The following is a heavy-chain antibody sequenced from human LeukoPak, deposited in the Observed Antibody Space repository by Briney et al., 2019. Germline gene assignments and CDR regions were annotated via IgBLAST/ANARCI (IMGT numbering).Heavy chain of an antibody. J-gene: IGHJ5*02. CDR3: ARDYRYDRSGYFLS. CDR2: IYSGGIT. D-gene: IGHD3-22*01. V-gene: IGHV3-66*02. CDR1: GFTVSSNY. Sequence: GGSLRLSCAASGFTVSSNYMSWVRQAPGKGLECVSVIYSGGITYYADSVKGRFTISRDNSKKTLSLLMSSLRAEDTALYYCARDYRYDRSGYFLSWGQGTLVTVSS.